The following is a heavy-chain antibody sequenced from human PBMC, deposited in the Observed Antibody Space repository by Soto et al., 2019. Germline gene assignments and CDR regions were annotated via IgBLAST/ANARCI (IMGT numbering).Heavy chain of an antibody. V-gene: IGHV4-39*01. CDR3: AGFVVPASRNSHFDY. Sequence: TSETLSLTCTVSGISVSTSDYYWCWVRHSPGKGLDWIGNIYYSGSTFYNPSLRSRVTLSVDTSKNQFSLMLNSVTDADTAVYFCAGFVVPASRNSHFDYWGQGTLVTVSS. D-gene: IGHD3-10*01. J-gene: IGHJ4*02. CDR1: GISVSTSDYY. CDR2: IYYSGST.